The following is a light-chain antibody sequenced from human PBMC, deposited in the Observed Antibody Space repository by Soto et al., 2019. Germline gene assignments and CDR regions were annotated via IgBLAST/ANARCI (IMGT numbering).Light chain of an antibody. V-gene: IGKV3-15*01. Sequence: EIVMTQSPATLSVSPGERATLSCRASQSVSSNLAWYQQKPCQAPRLLIYGASTSATGIPARFSGSGSGTEFTLTISSLQSEDFAVYSCQHYNNWPPLTFGGGTKVEIK. CDR3: QHYNNWPPLT. J-gene: IGKJ4*01. CDR1: QSVSSN. CDR2: GAS.